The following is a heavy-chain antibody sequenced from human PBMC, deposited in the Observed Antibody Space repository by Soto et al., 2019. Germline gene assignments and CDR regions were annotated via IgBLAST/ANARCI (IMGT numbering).Heavy chain of an antibody. J-gene: IGHJ4*02. CDR2: IFSNDEK. Sequence: SGPTLVNPAETLTLTCTVSGFSLSNARMGVSWIRQPPGKALEWLAHIFSNDEKSYSTSLKSRLTISKDTSKSQVVLTMTNMDPVDTATYYCARILLPYYDFWSGYYSREYYFDYWGQGTLV. D-gene: IGHD3-3*01. V-gene: IGHV2-26*01. CDR3: ARILLPYYDFWSGYYSREYYFDY. CDR1: GFSLSNARMG.